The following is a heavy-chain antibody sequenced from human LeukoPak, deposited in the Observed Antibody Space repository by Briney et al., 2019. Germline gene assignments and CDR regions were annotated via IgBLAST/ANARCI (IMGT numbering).Heavy chain of an antibody. Sequence: GGSLRLSCAASGFTFSSYAMSWVRQAPGKGLEWVSAISGSGASTYYADSVKGRFTISRDNSKNTPYLQMNSLRAKDTAVYYCAYVATYCGGDCPPGWGQGALVTVSS. J-gene: IGHJ4*02. CDR1: GFTFSSYA. CDR2: ISGSGAST. V-gene: IGHV3-23*01. CDR3: AYVATYCGGDCPPG. D-gene: IGHD2-21*02.